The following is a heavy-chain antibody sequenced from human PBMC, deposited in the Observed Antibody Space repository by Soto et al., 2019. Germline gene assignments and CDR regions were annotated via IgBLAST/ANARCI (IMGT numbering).Heavy chain of an antibody. CDR2: INAGNGNT. D-gene: IGHD3-22*01. J-gene: IGHJ1*01. CDR3: ARVDYDSSGYYAPEYFQH. CDR1: GYTFTSYA. Sequence: QVPLVQSGAEVKKPGASVKVSCKASGYTFTSYAMHWVRQAPGQRLEWMGWINAGNGNTKYSQKFQGRVTITRDTSASTAYMELSSLRSEDTAVYYCARVDYDSSGYYAPEYFQHWGQGTLVTVSS. V-gene: IGHV1-3*01.